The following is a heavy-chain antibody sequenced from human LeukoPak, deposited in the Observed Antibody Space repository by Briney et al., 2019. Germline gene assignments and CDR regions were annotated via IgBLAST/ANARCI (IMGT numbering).Heavy chain of an antibody. CDR3: ARTVNGDYAMMRAFDI. V-gene: IGHV4-34*01. CDR2: INRSGAT. CDR1: GGSFTGYY. Sequence: SETLSLTCAVYGGSFTGYYWSWIRQSPGEGLEWIGEINRSGATNYNPSLKSRVTISVDTSKNQFSLKLSSVTAADTAVYYCARTVNGDYAMMRAFDIWGQGTMVTVSS. D-gene: IGHD4-17*01. J-gene: IGHJ3*02.